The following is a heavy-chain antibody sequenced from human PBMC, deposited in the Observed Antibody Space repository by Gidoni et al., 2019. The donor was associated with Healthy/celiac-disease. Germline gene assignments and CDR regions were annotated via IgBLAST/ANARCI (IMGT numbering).Heavy chain of an antibody. CDR2: ISWNSGSI. V-gene: IGHV3-9*01. D-gene: IGHD1-1*01. Sequence: EVQLVESGGGLVQPGRSLRLSCAASGFTFADYAMHWVRHAPGKGLGGVSGISWNSGSIGYADSVKGLFTISRDNAKNSLYLQMNSLRAEDTALYYCAKDMVFVNWNNGDPWGQGTLVTVSS. CDR3: AKDMVFVNWNNGDP. J-gene: IGHJ5*02. CDR1: GFTFADYA.